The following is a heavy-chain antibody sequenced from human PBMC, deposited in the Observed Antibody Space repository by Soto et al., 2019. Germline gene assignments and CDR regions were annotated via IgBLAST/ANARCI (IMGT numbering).Heavy chain of an antibody. V-gene: IGHV3-7*01. CDR1: GFTFSNSW. J-gene: IGHJ4*02. D-gene: IGHD4-17*01. CDR3: ARDPEYGAADY. CDR2: IKPDGSEE. Sequence: GGSLRLSCAASGFTFSNSWMCWVRHAPGKGLEWVANIKPDGSEEFYMDYVKGRFTISRDNAKNSLYLQMNSQTAEDTAVYYCARDPEYGAADYWGQGTQVTVSS.